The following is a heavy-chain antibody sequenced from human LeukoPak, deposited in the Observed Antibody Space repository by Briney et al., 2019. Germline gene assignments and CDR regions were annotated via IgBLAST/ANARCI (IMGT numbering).Heavy chain of an antibody. J-gene: IGHJ6*03. CDR2: ISSSGGHT. D-gene: IGHD2-2*01. Sequence: PGGSLRLSCAASGFTFSSYAMSWVRQAPGRGPEWVSTISSSGGHTYYADSVKGRFTIFRDNSKNTLYLQMNSLRADDPAVYYCAKRGVAAAMGIYYYYYMDVWGKGTTVTVSS. CDR3: AKRGVAAAMGIYYYYYMDV. CDR1: GFTFSSYA. V-gene: IGHV3-23*01.